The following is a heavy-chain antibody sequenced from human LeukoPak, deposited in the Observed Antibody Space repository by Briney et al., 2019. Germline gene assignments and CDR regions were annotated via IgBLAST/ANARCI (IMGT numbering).Heavy chain of an antibody. J-gene: IGHJ3*02. Sequence: GGSLRLSCATSGFTFTIFGINWVRQAPGKGPEWVSYIDARSGITYYADSVQGRFTISRDNAKESVFLQMNGLRVDDTAVYYCARTYDFGRGPPGDAFDNWGQGTPVIVSS. CDR3: ARTYDFGRGPPGDAFDN. CDR1: GFTFTIFG. V-gene: IGHV3-48*01. D-gene: IGHD3-3*01. CDR2: IDARSGIT.